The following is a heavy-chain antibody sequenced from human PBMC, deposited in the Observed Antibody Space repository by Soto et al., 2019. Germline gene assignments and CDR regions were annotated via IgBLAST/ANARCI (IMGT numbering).Heavy chain of an antibody. D-gene: IGHD6-19*01. CDR2: INHSGST. Sequence: PSETLSLTCAVYDGSFSGYYWSWIRQPPGKGLEWIGEINHSGSTNYNPSLKSRVTISVDTFKNQFSLKLSSVTAADTAVYYCARGGSGWYRPHFDYWGQGTLVTV. V-gene: IGHV4-34*01. J-gene: IGHJ4*02. CDR1: DGSFSGYY. CDR3: ARGGSGWYRPHFDY.